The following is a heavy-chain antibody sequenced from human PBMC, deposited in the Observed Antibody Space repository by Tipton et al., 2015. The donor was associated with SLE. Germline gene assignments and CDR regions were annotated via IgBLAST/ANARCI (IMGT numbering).Heavy chain of an antibody. J-gene: IGHJ6*02. D-gene: IGHD6-19*01. CDR3: ARGQWLVQNYYYGMDV. CDR1: GFTVSSNY. V-gene: IGHV3-53*05. CDR2: IYSGGST. Sequence: SLRLSCAASGFTVSSNYMSWVRQAPGKGLEWVSVIYSGGSTYYADSVKGRFTISRDNSKNTLYLQMNSLRAEDTAVYYCARGQWLVQNYYYGMDVWGQGTTVTVSS.